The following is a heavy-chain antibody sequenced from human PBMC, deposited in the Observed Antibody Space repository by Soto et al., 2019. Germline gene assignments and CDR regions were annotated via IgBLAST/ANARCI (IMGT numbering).Heavy chain of an antibody. D-gene: IGHD3-10*01. Sequence: ASVKVSCKASGFIFTDYGFSWVRQAPGQGLEWVAWINAYNGNINYAQTFQGRVTVTTETSTSTAYMELRSLRADDTAVFHCERSYVVPHGFDVWGQGTLVTVSS. CDR3: ERSYVVPHGFDV. CDR2: INAYNGNI. V-gene: IGHV1-18*04. J-gene: IGHJ3*01. CDR1: GFIFTDYG.